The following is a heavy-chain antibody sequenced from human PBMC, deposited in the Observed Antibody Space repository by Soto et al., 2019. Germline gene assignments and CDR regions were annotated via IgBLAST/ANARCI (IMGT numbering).Heavy chain of an antibody. D-gene: IGHD6-6*01. V-gene: IGHV4-31*03. CDR3: ARRQLAALDAFDI. J-gene: IGHJ3*02. CDR2: IYYSGST. Sequence: SETLSLTCTVSGGSISSGGYYWSWIRQHPGKGLEWIGYIYYSGSTYYNPSLKSRVTISVDTSKNQFSLKLSSVTAADTAVYYCARRQLAALDAFDIWGQGTMVTVSS. CDR1: GGSISSGGYY.